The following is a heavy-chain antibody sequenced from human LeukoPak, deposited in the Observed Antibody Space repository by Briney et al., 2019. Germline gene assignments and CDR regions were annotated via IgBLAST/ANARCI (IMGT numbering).Heavy chain of an antibody. V-gene: IGHV3-53*01. CDR3: ARGPYSSSWGYYGMDV. J-gene: IGHJ6*02. D-gene: IGHD6-13*01. CDR1: GFTFSSYW. CDR2: IYSGGAT. Sequence: GGSLRLSCAASGFTFSSYWMSWVRQAPGKGLEWVSVIYSGGATYYADSVKGRFAISRDNSKNTLYLQMNSLRAEDTAMYYCARGPYSSSWGYYGMDVWGQGTTVTVSS.